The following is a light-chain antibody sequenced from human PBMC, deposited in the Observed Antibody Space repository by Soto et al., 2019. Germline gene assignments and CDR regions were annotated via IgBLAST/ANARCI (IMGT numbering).Light chain of an antibody. CDR2: GAS. CDR3: QQYGDSPPNT. J-gene: IGKJ2*01. Sequence: IVLTQSPGTLSLSPGQRATLSCRASESISRDYLAWYQQRLGQAPRLLIYGASSGATGIPDRFSGSASGTDFTLTISRLEPEDFAVYYCQQYGDSPPNTFGQGTKLEIK. V-gene: IGKV3-20*01. CDR1: ESISRDY.